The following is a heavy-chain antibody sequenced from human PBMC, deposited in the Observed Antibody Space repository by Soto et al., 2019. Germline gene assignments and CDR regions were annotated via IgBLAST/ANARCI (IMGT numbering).Heavy chain of an antibody. CDR2: IYYSGST. D-gene: IGHD3-9*01. CDR3: ARPILTVYRYTFAY. V-gene: IGHV4-61*01. CDR1: GGSVSSGSYY. Sequence: PSETLSLTCTVSGGSVSSGSYYWSWIRQPPGKGLEWIGYIYYSGSTNYNPSLKSRVTISVDTSKNQFSLKLSSVTAAYTAVYYCARPILTVYRYTFAYWGQGTLGTVSS. J-gene: IGHJ4*02.